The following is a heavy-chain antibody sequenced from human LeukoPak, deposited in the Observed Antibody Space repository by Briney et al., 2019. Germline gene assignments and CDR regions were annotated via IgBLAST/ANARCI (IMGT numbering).Heavy chain of an antibody. CDR2: INHSGST. CDR1: GGSFSGYY. Sequence: SETLSLTCAVYGGSFSGYYWSWIRQPPGKGLEWIGEINHSGSTNYNPSLKSRVNISIDTSKNQFSLKMTSVTAADTAVYYCARGDLRGWGQGTLVTVSS. D-gene: IGHD3-10*01. CDR3: ARGDLRG. V-gene: IGHV4-34*01. J-gene: IGHJ4*02.